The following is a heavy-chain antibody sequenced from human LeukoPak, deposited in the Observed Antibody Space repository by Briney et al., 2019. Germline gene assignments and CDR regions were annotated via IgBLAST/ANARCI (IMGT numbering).Heavy chain of an antibody. CDR1: GYTFTTYY. D-gene: IGHD6-6*01. V-gene: IGHV1-46*01. CDR3: ARAGGQLGDY. Sequence: ASVTVSCTASGYTFTTYYIHWVRQAPGHGIEWMGIINPSDGSTSYAQKFQGRVTMTRDMSKSTVYMELSRLRSDDTAVYYCARAGGQLGDYWGQGTLVTVSS. CDR2: INPSDGST. J-gene: IGHJ4*02.